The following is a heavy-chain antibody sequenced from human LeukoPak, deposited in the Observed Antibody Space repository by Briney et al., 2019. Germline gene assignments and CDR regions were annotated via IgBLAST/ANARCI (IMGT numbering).Heavy chain of an antibody. CDR3: AKTGYCSSNSCYKFDY. CDR2: IRYDGSNK. CDR1: GFTFSSYV. D-gene: IGHD2-2*02. J-gene: IGHJ4*02. V-gene: IGHV3-30*02. Sequence: PGGSLRLSCTASGFTFSSYVMHWVRQAPGKGLEWVAFIRYDGSNKYYADSVKGRFTISRDNSKNTLYLQMNTLRADDTAVYYCAKTGYCSSNSCYKFDYWGQGTLVTVAS.